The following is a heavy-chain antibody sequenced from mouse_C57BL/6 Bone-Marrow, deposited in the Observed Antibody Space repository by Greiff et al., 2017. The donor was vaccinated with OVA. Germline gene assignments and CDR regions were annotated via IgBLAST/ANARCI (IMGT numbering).Heavy chain of an antibody. J-gene: IGHJ3*01. V-gene: IGHV1-82*01. CDR2: IYPGDGDT. D-gene: IGHD2-3*01. CDR3: ASYDGYYPWFAY. CDR1: GYAFSSSW. Sequence: QVQLQQSGPELVKPGASVKISCKASGYAFSSSWLNWVKQRPGKGLEWIGRIYPGDGDTNYNGKFKGKATLTADKSSSTAYMQLSSLTSEDSAVYFCASYDGYYPWFAYWGQGTLVTVSA.